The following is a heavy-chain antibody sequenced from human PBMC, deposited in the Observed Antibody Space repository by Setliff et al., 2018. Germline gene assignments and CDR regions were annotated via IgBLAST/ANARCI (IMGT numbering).Heavy chain of an antibody. Sequence: SETLSLTCTVSGDSISSGSYYWSWIRQPAGKGLEWIGQIHTSGSTNYSPSLKSRVTISIDTSKNQFSLKLNSVTATDTALYYCAREAGTIWGQGTLVTVSS. CDR3: AREAGTI. V-gene: IGHV4-61*09. CDR2: IHTSGST. CDR1: GDSISSGSYY. D-gene: IGHD1-1*01. J-gene: IGHJ4*02.